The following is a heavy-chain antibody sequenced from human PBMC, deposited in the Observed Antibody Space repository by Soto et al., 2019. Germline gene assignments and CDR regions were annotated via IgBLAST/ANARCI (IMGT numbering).Heavy chain of an antibody. D-gene: IGHD2-21*01. CDR3: AKEPGLAYCGGDCYSSDAFDI. CDR2: ISGSGGST. Sequence: PGGSLRLSCAASGFTFSSYAMSWVRQAPGKGLEWVSAISGSGGSTYYADSVKGRFTISRDNSKNTLYLQMNSLRAEDTAVYYCAKEPGLAYCGGDCYSSDAFDIWGQGTMVTVSS. CDR1: GFTFSSYA. J-gene: IGHJ3*02. V-gene: IGHV3-23*01.